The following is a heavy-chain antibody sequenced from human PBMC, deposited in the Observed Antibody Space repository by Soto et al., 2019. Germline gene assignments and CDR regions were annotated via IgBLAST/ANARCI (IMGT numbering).Heavy chain of an antibody. D-gene: IGHD6-13*01. Sequence: GGSLRLSCAASGFTFSSYWMSWVRQAPGKGLEWVANIKQDGSEKYYVDSVKGRFTISRDNAKNSLYLQMNSMRAEDTAVYYCERVGVYSSSGFDNWGQGTLVTVSS. CDR2: IKQDGSEK. CDR1: GFTFSSYW. V-gene: IGHV3-7*03. CDR3: ERVGVYSSSGFDN. J-gene: IGHJ4*02.